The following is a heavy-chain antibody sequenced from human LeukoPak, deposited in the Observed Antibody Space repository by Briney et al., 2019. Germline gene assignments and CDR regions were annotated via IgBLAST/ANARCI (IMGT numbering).Heavy chain of an antibody. Sequence: SETLSLTCTVSGGSISSSSYYWGWIRQPPGKGLEWIGSIYYSGSTYYNPSLKSRVTISVDTSKNQFSLKLSPVTAADTAVYYCARLGNIGGIDPWGQGTLVTVSS. J-gene: IGHJ5*02. V-gene: IGHV4-39*07. CDR3: ARLGNIGGIDP. D-gene: IGHD3-16*01. CDR2: IYYSGST. CDR1: GGSISSSSYY.